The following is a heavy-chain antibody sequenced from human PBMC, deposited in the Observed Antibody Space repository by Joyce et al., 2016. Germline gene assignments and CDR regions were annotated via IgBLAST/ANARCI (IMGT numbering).Heavy chain of an antibody. CDR3: TTDPRY. Sequence: VQLVESGGGLVQPGESLRLSCGVSGLTFRTTWMSWVRQAPGKGLDGNGRIKSKNDGGTLDYIETVKGRFTLSRDDSTNTVYLQMDSLKIEDTAMYYCTTDPRYWGRGTLVTVSS. V-gene: IGHV3-15*01. CDR1: GLTFRTTW. CDR2: IKSKNDGGTL. J-gene: IGHJ4*02.